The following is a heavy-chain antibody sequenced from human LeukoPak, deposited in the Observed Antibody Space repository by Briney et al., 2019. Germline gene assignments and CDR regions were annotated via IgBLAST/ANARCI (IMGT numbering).Heavy chain of an antibody. CDR2: IAVGSGNT. V-gene: IGHV1-58*02. J-gene: IGHJ4*02. CDR1: GFTFTSSA. D-gene: IGHD1-26*01. CDR3: AAGSGSYFHFDY. Sequence: GASVKVSCKASGFTFTSSAMQWVRQARGQRLEWIGWIAVGSGNTNYAQKFQERVTITRDMSTSTAYMELSSLRSEDTAVYYCAAGSGSYFHFDYWGQGTLVTVSS.